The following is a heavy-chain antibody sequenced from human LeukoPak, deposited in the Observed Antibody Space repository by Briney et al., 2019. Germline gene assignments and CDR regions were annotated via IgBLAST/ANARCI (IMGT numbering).Heavy chain of an antibody. V-gene: IGHV4-61*02. Sequence: SQTLSLTCTVSGGSISSGSYYWSWIRQPAGKGLECVGRIYRSGSTNYNPSLKSRVTISVDTSKNQFSLRLSSVTAADTALYYCARHLPSDDAFDIWGQGTMVTVSS. CDR3: ARHLPSDDAFDI. J-gene: IGHJ3*02. CDR1: GGSISSGSYY. CDR2: IYRSGST.